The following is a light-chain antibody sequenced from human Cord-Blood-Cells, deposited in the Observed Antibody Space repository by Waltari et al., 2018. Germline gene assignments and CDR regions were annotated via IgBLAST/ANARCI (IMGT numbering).Light chain of an antibody. CDR2: KAS. Sequence: DIQMTQSPSPLSASVGDRVTITCRASQSISSLLAWYQQKPGKAPKLRIYKASSLESGVPSRFSGSGSGTEFTLTISSLQPDDFATYYCQQYNSYSYTFGQGTKLEIK. CDR1: QSISSL. V-gene: IGKV1-5*03. CDR3: QQYNSYSYT. J-gene: IGKJ2*01.